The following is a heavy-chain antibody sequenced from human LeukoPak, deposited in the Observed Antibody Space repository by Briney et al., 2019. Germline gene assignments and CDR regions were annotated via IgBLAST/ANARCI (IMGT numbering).Heavy chain of an antibody. Sequence: GGSLRLSCAASGFAFSNAWMSWVRQAPGKGLEWVGRIKSKTNGETADYAAPLKGRFTISRDDSKNTLFLQVNTLKTEDTAMYYCTSDDPVNRSWGQGTLVTVSS. CDR1: GFAFSNAW. J-gene: IGHJ4*02. CDR3: TSDDPVNRS. CDR2: IKSKTNGETA. V-gene: IGHV3-15*01.